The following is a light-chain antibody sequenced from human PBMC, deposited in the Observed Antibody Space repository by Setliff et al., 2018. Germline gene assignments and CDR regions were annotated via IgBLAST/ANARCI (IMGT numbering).Light chain of an antibody. CDR2: XXN. J-gene: IGLJ1*01. V-gene: IGLV1-40*01. CDR1: SSNIGARYD. CDR3: QSYDSSLSGYV. Sequence: QSVLTQPPSVSGAPGQTVTISCTGSSSNIGARYDVQWXQXXXXXXXKXLIXXXNNRPSGAPDRFSGSKSGTSASLAISGLQADDEADYYCQSYDSSLSGYVFGTGTKVTVL.